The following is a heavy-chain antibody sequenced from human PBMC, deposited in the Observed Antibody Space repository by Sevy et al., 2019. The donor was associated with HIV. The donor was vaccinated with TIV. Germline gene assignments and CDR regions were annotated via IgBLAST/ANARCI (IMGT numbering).Heavy chain of an antibody. CDR2: IIPSGGST. V-gene: IGHV1-46*01. CDR1: GYTFTTYY. CDR3: ASGTGV. J-gene: IGHJ4*02. D-gene: IGHD1-26*01. Sequence: ASVKVSCKASGYTFTTYYMHWVRQATGQGLEWMGIIIPSGGSTTYAQKFQGRITRTRDTSTSTAYMELSSLRSEDTAIYYCASGTGVWGQGTLVTVSS.